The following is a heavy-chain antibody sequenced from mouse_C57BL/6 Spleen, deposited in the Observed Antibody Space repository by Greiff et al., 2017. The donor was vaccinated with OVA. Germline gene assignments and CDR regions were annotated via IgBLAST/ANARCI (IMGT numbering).Heavy chain of an antibody. CDR2: IYPGDGDT. CDR3: TSSYGNSAWFAY. D-gene: IGHD2-1*01. J-gene: IGHJ3*01. V-gene: IGHV1-80*01. Sequence: VQLQQSGAELVKPGASVKISCKASGYAFSSYWMNWVKQRPGKGLEWIGQIYPGDGDTNYNGKFKGKATLTADKSSSTAYMLLSSLTSEDAAVYVCTSSYGNSAWFAYWGQGTLVTVSA. CDR1: GYAFSSYW.